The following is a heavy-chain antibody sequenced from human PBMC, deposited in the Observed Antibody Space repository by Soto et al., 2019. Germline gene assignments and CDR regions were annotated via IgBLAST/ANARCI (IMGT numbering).Heavy chain of an antibody. J-gene: IGHJ5*02. Sequence: LQESGPGLVKSSETLSLTCTVAGGSISGTSYYWGWIRQPPGKGLAWIARISYTGSIYYNPSLTSRVTISVTTSKNQSTLKLSSVTAADTAVDYCAREQSRVEYTWFDPWGQGTLVNVTS. D-gene: IGHD1-26*01. CDR1: GGSISGTSYY. CDR3: AREQSRVEYTWFDP. CDR2: ISYTGSI. V-gene: IGHV4-39*01.